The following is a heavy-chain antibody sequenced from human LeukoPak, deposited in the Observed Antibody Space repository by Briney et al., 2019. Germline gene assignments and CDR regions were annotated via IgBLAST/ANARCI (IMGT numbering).Heavy chain of an antibody. J-gene: IGHJ4*02. Sequence: PGGSLRLSCVASGFTFSNYGMHWVRRAPGKGLEWVATITYDGSSEYYADSVKDRFTVSRDNSKNTLYLQMSSLKTEDTAVYYCAKRGDGGHKSLEYWGQGTLVIVSS. D-gene: IGHD3-16*01. CDR2: ITYDGSSE. V-gene: IGHV3-30*18. CDR3: AKRGDGGHKSLEY. CDR1: GFTFSNYG.